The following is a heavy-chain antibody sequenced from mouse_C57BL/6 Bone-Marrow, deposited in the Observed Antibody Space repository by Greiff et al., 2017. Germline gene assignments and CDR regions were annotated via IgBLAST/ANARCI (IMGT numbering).Heavy chain of an antibody. Sequence: VQLQQSGPVLVKPGASVKMSCKASGYTFTDYYMNWVKQSHGKSLGWIGVINPYNGGTSYNQQFKGKATLTVDKSSSTAYMDLNSRTSEDAAVYYCAKFFYYGSSYWGQGTTLTVSS. CDR3: AKFFYYGSSY. V-gene: IGHV1-19*01. D-gene: IGHD1-1*01. CDR1: GYTFTDYY. CDR2: INPYNGGT. J-gene: IGHJ2*01.